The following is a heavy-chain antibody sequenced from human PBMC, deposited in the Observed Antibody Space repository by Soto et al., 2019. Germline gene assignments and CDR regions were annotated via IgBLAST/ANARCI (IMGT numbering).Heavy chain of an antibody. V-gene: IGHV4-31*03. CDR1: GGSISSGGYY. J-gene: IGHJ3*02. Sequence: NPSETLSLTCTVSGGSISSGGYYWSWIRQHPGKGLEWIGYIYYSGSTYYNPSLKSRVTISVDTSKNQFSLKLSSVTAADTAVYYCAANILYYDSRQGAFDIWGQGTMVTVSS. CDR3: AANILYYDSRQGAFDI. D-gene: IGHD3-22*01. CDR2: IYYSGST.